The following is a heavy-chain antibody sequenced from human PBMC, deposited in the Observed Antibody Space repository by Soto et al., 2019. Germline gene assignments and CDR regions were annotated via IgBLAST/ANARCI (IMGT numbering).Heavy chain of an antibody. D-gene: IGHD1-26*01. Sequence: GASVKVSCKASGGTFSSYAISWVRQAPGQGLEWMGGIIPIFGTANYAQKFQGRVTITADESTSTAYMELSSLRSEDTAVYYCASLISVGATRAAFDYWGQGTLVTVSS. CDR2: IIPIFGTA. J-gene: IGHJ4*02. CDR1: GGTFSSYA. CDR3: ASLISVGATRAAFDY. V-gene: IGHV1-69*13.